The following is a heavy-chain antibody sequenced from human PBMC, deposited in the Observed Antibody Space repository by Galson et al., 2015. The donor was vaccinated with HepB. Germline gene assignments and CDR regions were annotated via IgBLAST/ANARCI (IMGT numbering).Heavy chain of an antibody. D-gene: IGHD3-22*01. V-gene: IGHV3-21*01. CDR1: GFTFSSYS. CDR2: ISSSSSYI. Sequence: SLRLSCAASGFTFSSYSMNWVRQAPGKGLEWVSSISSSSSYIYYADSVKGRFTISRDNAKNSLYLQMNSLRAEDTAVYYCARDRRAGYYYDSSGYYPVDYWGQGTLVTVSS. CDR3: ARDRRAGYYYDSSGYYPVDY. J-gene: IGHJ4*02.